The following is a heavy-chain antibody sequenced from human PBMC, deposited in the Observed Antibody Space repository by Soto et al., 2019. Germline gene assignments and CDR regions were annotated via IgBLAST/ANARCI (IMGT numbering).Heavy chain of an antibody. D-gene: IGHD4-17*01. V-gene: IGHV1-18*01. J-gene: IGHJ3*02. CDR3: ARDLMTTVSTDAFDI. CDR1: GYTFTSYG. CDR2: ISAYNGNT. Sequence: VASVKVSCKASGYTFTSYGISWVRQAPGQGLEWMGWISAYNGNTNYAQKLQGRVTMTTDTSTSTAYMELRSLRSDDTAVYYCARDLMTTVSTDAFDIWGQGTMVTVS.